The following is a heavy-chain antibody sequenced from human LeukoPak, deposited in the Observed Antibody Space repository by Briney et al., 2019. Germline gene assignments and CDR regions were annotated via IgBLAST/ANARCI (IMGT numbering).Heavy chain of an antibody. D-gene: IGHD3-10*01. J-gene: IGHJ6*02. CDR3: ARYGSGSDNYFYYGMDV. V-gene: IGHV3-21*01. Sequence: GGSLRLSCAASGFTFNNYFMNWVRQAPGKGLEWVSSISSSSSYKYYADSVKGRFTISRDNAKNSLYLQLNSLRAEDTAVYYCARYGSGSDNYFYYGMDVWGQGTTVTVSS. CDR1: GFTFNNYF. CDR2: ISSSSSYK.